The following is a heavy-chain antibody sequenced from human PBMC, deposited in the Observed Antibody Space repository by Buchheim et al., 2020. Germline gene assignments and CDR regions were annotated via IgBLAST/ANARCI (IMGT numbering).Heavy chain of an antibody. CDR3: ARGPSYLYSSSRGHGMDV. D-gene: IGHD6-13*01. V-gene: IGHV4-34*01. CDR2: INHSGST. J-gene: IGHJ6*02. Sequence: QVQLQQWGAGLLTPSETLSLTCAVYGGSFSDYYWTWIRQPPGKGLEWIWEINHSGSTNYSPSLKSRVNISIDTSKNQFSLKLSSVTAADTAVYYCARGPSYLYSSSRGHGMDVWGQGTT. CDR1: GGSFSDYY.